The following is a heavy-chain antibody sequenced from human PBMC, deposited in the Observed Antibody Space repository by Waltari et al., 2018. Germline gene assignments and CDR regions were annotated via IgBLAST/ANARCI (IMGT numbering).Heavy chain of an antibody. Sequence: QVQLQESGPGLVKPSGTLSLTCGVSGDSMSGNYWWSWVRQPPGKGLEWIGQVHRSGRTNYNPPLESRVTVSIDTFNSQFSLEVTSATAADTALYFCARDRGRGLYLGSWGRGILVTVSP. CDR2: VHRSGRT. D-gene: IGHD2-15*01. J-gene: IGHJ4*02. V-gene: IGHV4-4*02. CDR1: GDSMSGNYW. CDR3: ARDRGRGLYLGS.